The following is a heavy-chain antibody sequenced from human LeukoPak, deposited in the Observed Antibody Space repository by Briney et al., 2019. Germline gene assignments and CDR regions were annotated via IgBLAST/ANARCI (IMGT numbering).Heavy chain of an antibody. V-gene: IGHV4-30-2*01. J-gene: IGHJ1*01. CDR3: AGTDYYDSSGYRAPEYFQH. CDR1: GGSISSGGYS. D-gene: IGHD3-22*01. Sequence: PSETLSLTCAVSGGSISSGGYSWSWIRQPPGKGLEWIGYIYHSGSTYYNPSLKSRVTISVDRSKNQFSLKLSSVTAADTAVYYCAGTDYYDSSGYRAPEYFQHWGQGTLVTVSS. CDR2: IYHSGST.